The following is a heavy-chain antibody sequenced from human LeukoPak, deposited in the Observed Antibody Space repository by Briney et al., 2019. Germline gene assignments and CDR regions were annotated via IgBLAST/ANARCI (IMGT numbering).Heavy chain of an antibody. J-gene: IGHJ4*02. CDR1: GYTFSSYA. CDR3: AIHCTGGSCSRSYYFDY. Sequence: ASVKVSCKASGYTFSSYAMHWVRQAPGQRLEWMGWVNAGNGNTEYSQKFQDRVTITRDTSASTAYMELSSLRSEDTAVYYCAIHCTGGSCSRSYYFDYWGQGTLATVSS. CDR2: VNAGNGNT. D-gene: IGHD2-15*01. V-gene: IGHV1-3*01.